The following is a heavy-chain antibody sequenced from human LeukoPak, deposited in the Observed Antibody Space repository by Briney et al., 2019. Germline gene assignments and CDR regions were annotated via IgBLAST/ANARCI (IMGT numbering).Heavy chain of an antibody. CDR1: GFTFDDYA. V-gene: IGHV3-9*01. Sequence: GGSLRPSCAASGFTFDDYAMHWVRQAPGKGLECVSGISWNSGSIGYADSVKGRFTISRDNAKNSLYLQMNSLRAEDTALYYCAKDSGYYYGSGSYTGYYYGMDVWGQGTTVTVSS. CDR2: ISWNSGSI. CDR3: AKDSGYYYGSGSYTGYYYGMDV. J-gene: IGHJ6*02. D-gene: IGHD3-10*01.